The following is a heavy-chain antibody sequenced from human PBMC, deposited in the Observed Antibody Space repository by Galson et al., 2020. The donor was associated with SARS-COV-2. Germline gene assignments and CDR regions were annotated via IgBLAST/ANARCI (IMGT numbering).Heavy chain of an antibody. V-gene: IGHV1-18*01. D-gene: IGHD6-19*01. J-gene: IGHJ4*02. Sequence: ASVKVPCKASGYTFTSYGISWVRQAPGQGLEWMGWISAYSDNTNYAQNLQGRVTMTTDTSSTTAYMELTTLTSDDTAVYYCARDMASLSYSSGWYPAYWGQGTLVTVSS. CDR3: ARDMASLSYSSGWYPAY. CDR1: GYTFTSYG. CDR2: ISAYSDNT.